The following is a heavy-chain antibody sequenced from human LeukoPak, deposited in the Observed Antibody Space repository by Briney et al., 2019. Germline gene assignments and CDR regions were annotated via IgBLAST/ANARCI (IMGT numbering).Heavy chain of an antibody. V-gene: IGHV1-2*06. CDR1: GYTFTGYY. CDR3: ASWGVPAAGYYYYYMDV. J-gene: IGHJ6*03. Sequence: GASAKVSCKASGYTFTGYYMHWVRQAPGQGLEWMGRINPNSGGTNYAQKFQGRVTMTRDTSISTAYMELSRLRSDDTAVYYCASWGVPAAGYYYYYMDVWGKGTTVAVSS. CDR2: INPNSGGT. D-gene: IGHD2-2*01.